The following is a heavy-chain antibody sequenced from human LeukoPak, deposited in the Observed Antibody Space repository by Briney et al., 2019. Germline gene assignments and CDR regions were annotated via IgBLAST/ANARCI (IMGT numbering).Heavy chain of an antibody. CDR1: GFTFSKSW. CDR2: IKSKTDGGIT. Sequence: GGSLRLSCAACGFTFSKSWMRWVRQATGKGVEWVGRIKSKTDGGITDFAAPVTGRFTISIDDSKNTLYLQMNSLKTEDTAVYYCTTYSSSWLQYYYYYYMDVWGKGTTVTVSS. V-gene: IGHV3-15*01. D-gene: IGHD6-13*01. CDR3: TTYSSSWLQYYYYYYMDV. J-gene: IGHJ6*03.